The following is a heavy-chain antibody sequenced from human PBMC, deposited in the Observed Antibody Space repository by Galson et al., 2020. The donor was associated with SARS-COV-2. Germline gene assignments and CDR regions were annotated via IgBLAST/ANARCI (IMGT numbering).Heavy chain of an antibody. Sequence: SETLSLTCALYGGSFTTYHWSWIRQSPGKGLEWIREINHSGSTKSSPSLKSRVTISVDTSKNQFSLKVTSMTAADTAVYYCARSRQDVTMIVVGITAYYHYMDVWSKGTTVTISS. CDR2: INHSGST. CDR1: GGSFTTYH. D-gene: IGHD3-22*01. J-gene: IGHJ6*03. CDR3: ARSRQDVTMIVVGITAYYHYMDV. V-gene: IGHV4-34*01.